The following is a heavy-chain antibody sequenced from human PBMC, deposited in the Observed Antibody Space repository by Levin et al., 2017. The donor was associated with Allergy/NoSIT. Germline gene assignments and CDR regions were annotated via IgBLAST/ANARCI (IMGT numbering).Heavy chain of an antibody. D-gene: IGHD3-10*01. V-gene: IGHV3-20*04. CDR1: GFTFDDYG. CDR3: ARTSYSGSFRVGYFEF. Sequence: GGSLRLSCAASGFTFDDYGMTWVRQAPGKGLEWVSIINWNGGTTGYADSVKGRFTISRDNAKNSLYLQMNSLRAEDTALNYCARTSYSGSFRVGYFEFWGHGTLVTVSS. CDR2: INWNGGTT. J-gene: IGHJ4*01.